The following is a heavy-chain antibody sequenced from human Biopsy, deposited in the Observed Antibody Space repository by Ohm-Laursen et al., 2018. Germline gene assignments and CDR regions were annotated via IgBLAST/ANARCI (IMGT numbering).Heavy chain of an antibody. D-gene: IGHD6-19*01. CDR2: IFKDGNT. CDR3: ARVGSGWAPFDK. V-gene: IGHV4-38-2*01. CDR1: GYSISSDYR. Sequence: SETLSLTCAVSGYSISSDYRWGWIRQAPGKTLEWLGNIFKDGNTHYNPSLRRRLIISIDTSKNQFSLMMTSVSGADTAVYFCARVGSGWAPFDKWGPGTLVTVSS. J-gene: IGHJ4*02.